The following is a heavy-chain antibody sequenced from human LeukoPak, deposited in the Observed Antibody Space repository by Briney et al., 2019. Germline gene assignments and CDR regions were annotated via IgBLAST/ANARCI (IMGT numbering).Heavy chain of an antibody. J-gene: IGHJ4*02. V-gene: IGHV3-33*06. CDR2: IWYDGSNK. Sequence: GGSLRLSCAASGFTFSSYGMHWVRQAPGKGLEWVAVIWYDGSNKYYADSVKGRFTISRDNSKNTLYLQMNSLRAEDTAVYYCAKDGGANGYSSSGDYVDYWGQGTLVTVSS. CDR3: AKDGGANGYSSSGDYVDY. D-gene: IGHD6-13*01. CDR1: GFTFSSYG.